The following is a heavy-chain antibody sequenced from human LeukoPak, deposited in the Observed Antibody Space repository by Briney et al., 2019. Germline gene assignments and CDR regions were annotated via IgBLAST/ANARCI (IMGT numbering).Heavy chain of an antibody. D-gene: IGHD5-12*01. CDR1: GYSFTGYW. Sequence: GESLKISCKGSGYSFTGYWIGWVRQMPGKGLEWMGIIYPGDSYTNYSPSFQGHVTISADKSISTAYLQWSSLKASDTAMYYCARQGLRLGDFWGQGTLVTVSS. V-gene: IGHV5-51*01. J-gene: IGHJ4*02. CDR2: IYPGDSYT. CDR3: ARQGLRLGDF.